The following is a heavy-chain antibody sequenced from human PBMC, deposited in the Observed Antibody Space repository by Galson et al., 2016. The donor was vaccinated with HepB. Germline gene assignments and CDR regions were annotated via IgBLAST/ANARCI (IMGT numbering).Heavy chain of an antibody. CDR3: TTDVGMTTVTNLREDYYGMDV. CDR2: IWYDGSDK. CDR1: GFTFSSYG. Sequence: SLRLSCAASGFTFSSYGMHWVRQAPGKGLEWVAIIWYDGSDKYYADSVKGRFTISRDNSKNTPYLQMNSLRAEDTAVYYCTTDVGMTTVTNLREDYYGMDVWGQGTTVTVSS. J-gene: IGHJ6*02. D-gene: IGHD4-17*01. V-gene: IGHV3-33*01.